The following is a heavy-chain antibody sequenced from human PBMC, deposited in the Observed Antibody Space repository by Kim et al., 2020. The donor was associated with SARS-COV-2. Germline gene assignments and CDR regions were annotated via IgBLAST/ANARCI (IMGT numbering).Heavy chain of an antibody. Sequence: ASVKVSCKASGYTFTSYAMHWVRQAPGQRLEWMGWINAGNGNTKYSQKFQGRVTITRDTSASTAYMELSSLRSEDTAVYYCAREDYDSSGWYNWFDPWGQGTLVTVSS. CDR1: GYTFTSYA. V-gene: IGHV1-3*01. J-gene: IGHJ5*02. D-gene: IGHD3-22*01. CDR3: AREDYDSSGWYNWFDP. CDR2: INAGNGNT.